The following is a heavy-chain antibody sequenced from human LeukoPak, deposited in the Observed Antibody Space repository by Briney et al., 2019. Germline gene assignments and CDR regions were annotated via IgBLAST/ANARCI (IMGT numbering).Heavy chain of an antibody. CDR2: VYSSGST. Sequence: PSETLSLTCTVSGDSISTINYYWSWIRQPAGKGLEWIGRVYSSGSTNYNPSLNSRVTISPDTSKNQFSLKMTSVTAADTAVYYCAREVGHYSSGWLSSEYYFDYWGQGTLVTVSS. CDR1: GDSISTINYY. J-gene: IGHJ4*02. D-gene: IGHD6-19*01. CDR3: AREVGHYSSGWLSSEYYFDY. V-gene: IGHV4-61*02.